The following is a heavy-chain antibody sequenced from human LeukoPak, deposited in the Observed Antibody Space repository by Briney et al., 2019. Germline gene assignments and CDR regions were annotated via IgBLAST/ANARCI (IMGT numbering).Heavy chain of an antibody. V-gene: IGHV1-2*02. CDR1: GYTFTGYY. CDR2: INPNSGGT. CDR3: AATYYYDSSGYYYNWFDP. D-gene: IGHD3-22*01. J-gene: IGHJ5*02. Sequence: ASVKVSCKASGYTFTGYYIHWVRQAPGQGLEWMGWINPNSGGTDYAQKFQGRVTMTRDTSISTAYMELSSLRSEDTAVYYCAATYYYDSSGYYYNWFDPWGQGTLVTVSS.